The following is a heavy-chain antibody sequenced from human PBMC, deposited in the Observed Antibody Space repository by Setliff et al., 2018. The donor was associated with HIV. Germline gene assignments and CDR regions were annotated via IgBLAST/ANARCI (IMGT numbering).Heavy chain of an antibody. CDR3: ARDDNYFDTTGYYPYFDY. D-gene: IGHD3-22*01. Sequence: EASVKVSCKASGYTFTSYGISWVRQAPGQGLEWMGWISAYNGNTNYAQKLQGRVTMTTDTSTSTAYMELRSLRSDDTAVYYCARDDNYFDTTGYYPYFDYWGQGTQVTVSS. CDR1: GYTFTSYG. J-gene: IGHJ4*02. CDR2: ISAYNGNT. V-gene: IGHV1-18*01.